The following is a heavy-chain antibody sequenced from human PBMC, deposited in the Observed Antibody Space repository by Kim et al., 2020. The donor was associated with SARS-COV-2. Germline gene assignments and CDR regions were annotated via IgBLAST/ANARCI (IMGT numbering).Heavy chain of an antibody. Sequence: GESLKISCKGSGYSFTSYWIGWVRQMPGKGLEWMGIIYPGDSDTRYSPSFQGQVTISADKSISTAYLQWSSLKASDTAMYYCARQGGYCSGGSCPNWFDPWGQGTLVTVS. V-gene: IGHV5-51*01. J-gene: IGHJ5*02. D-gene: IGHD2-15*01. CDR2: IYPGDSDT. CDR1: GYSFTSYW. CDR3: ARQGGYCSGGSCPNWFDP.